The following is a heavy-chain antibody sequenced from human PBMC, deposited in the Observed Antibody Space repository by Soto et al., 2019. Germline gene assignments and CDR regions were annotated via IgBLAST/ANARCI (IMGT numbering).Heavy chain of an antibody. Sequence: GGSLRLSCAASGFTFSSYAMHWVRQAPGKGLEWVAVISYDGSNKYYADSVKGRFTISRDNSKNTLYLQMNSLRAEDTAVYYCARDGSWGSANWFDPWGEGTLVTVSS. J-gene: IGHJ5*02. D-gene: IGHD1-26*01. CDR1: GFTFSSYA. CDR3: ARDGSWGSANWFDP. V-gene: IGHV3-30-3*01. CDR2: ISYDGSNK.